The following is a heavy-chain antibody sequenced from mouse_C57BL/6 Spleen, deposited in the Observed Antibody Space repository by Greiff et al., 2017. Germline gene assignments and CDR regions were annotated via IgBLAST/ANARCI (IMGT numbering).Heavy chain of an antibody. CDR2: INPNNGGT. J-gene: IGHJ4*01. CDR1: GYTFTDYY. CDR3: ARGIYYYETYAMDY. D-gene: IGHD1-1*01. V-gene: IGHV1-26*01. Sequence: EVKLVESGPELVKPGASVKISCKASGYTFTDYYMNWVKQSHGKSLEWIGDINPNNGGTSYNQKFKGKATLTVDKSSSTAYMELRSLTSEDSAVYYCARGIYYYETYAMDYWGQGTSVTVSS.